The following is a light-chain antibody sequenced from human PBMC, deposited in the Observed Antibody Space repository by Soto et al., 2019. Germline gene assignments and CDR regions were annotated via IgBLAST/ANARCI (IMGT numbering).Light chain of an antibody. CDR3: MQGTHWPYT. V-gene: IGKV2-30*01. CDR1: QSLVYKDGNTY. J-gene: IGKJ2*01. CDR2: KVS. Sequence: DVVMTQSPLSLPVTLGQPASISCRSSQSLVYKDGNTYLNWFQQRPGQSPRRLIYKVSARDSGVPDRVSGSGSGTDFTLKISRVEAEDVGVYYCMQGTHWPYTFGQGTKLEIK.